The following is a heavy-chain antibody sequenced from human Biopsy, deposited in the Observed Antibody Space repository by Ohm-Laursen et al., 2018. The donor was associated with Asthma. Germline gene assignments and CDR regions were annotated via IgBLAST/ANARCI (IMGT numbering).Heavy chain of an antibody. D-gene: IGHD3-3*01. V-gene: IGHV3-30*18. CDR1: GFTFSSYG. J-gene: IGHJ6*02. CDR2: IPYDGSNK. Sequence: SLRLSCAASGFTFSSYGMHWVRQAPGKGLEWVAVIPYDGSNKYYADSVKGRFTISRDNSKNTLYLQMNSLRAEDTAVYYCAKDTEGRYDFWSGLSYNYYGMDVWGQGTTVTVSS. CDR3: AKDTEGRYDFWSGLSYNYYGMDV.